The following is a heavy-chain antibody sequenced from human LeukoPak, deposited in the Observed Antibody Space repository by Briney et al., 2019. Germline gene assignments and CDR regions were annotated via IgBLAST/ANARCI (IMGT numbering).Heavy chain of an antibody. D-gene: IGHD3-16*01. CDR3: ARDYVGDNWFDP. Sequence: ASVKVSCEASGYTFTDYYMHWVRQAPGQGLEWMGWISANSGGTNYAQQFQGRVTMTRDTSISTAYMELSRLRSDDTAVYYCARDYVGDNWFDPWGQGTLVIVSS. CDR2: ISANSGGT. J-gene: IGHJ5*02. V-gene: IGHV1-2*02. CDR1: GYTFTDYY.